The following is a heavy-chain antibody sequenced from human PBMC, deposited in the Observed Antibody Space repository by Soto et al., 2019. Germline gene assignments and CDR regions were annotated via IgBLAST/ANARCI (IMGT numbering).Heavy chain of an antibody. CDR1: GGSFSGYS. CDR2: INYTGTT. J-gene: IGHJ4*01. D-gene: IGHD6-19*01. Sequence: QVQLQQWGAGLLKPSETLSLTCAVNGGSFSGYSWTWIRQAPGKGLDWIGEINYTGTTNYSPSLKSRVTLSVDTSKNQFSLELSSVTAADTAVYYCAREGGGGWYYYDYWGHGTLVTVSS. CDR3: AREGGGGWYYYDY. V-gene: IGHV4-34*02.